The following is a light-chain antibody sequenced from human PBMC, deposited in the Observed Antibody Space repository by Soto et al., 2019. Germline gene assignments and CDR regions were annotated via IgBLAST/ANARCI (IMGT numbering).Light chain of an antibody. V-gene: IGLV2-14*01. CDR1: SSDVGAYNY. Sequence: QSVLTQPASVSGSPGQSITISRTGTSSDVGAYNYDSWYQQYPGEAPKVIIYDVSHRLAGVSNRFSGSKSGNTASLTIPGLQTQDEADYYCSSYTSATTYVFGTGTKVTVL. CDR3: SSYTSATTYV. J-gene: IGLJ1*01. CDR2: DVS.